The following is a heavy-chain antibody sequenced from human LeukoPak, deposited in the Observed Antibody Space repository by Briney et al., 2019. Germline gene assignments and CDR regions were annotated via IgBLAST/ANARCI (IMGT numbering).Heavy chain of an antibody. D-gene: IGHD3-22*01. J-gene: IGHJ3*02. CDR2: INSDGSST. Sequence: GGPLSSSWAAPGFTSSSTWRPGFGQAPGKGLVWSSGINSDGSSTSYADSVKGRFTISRDNAKNTLYLQMNSLRAEDTAVYYCARGYYDSSAEWDAFDIWGQGTMVTVSS. CDR3: ARGYYDSSAEWDAFDI. V-gene: IGHV3-74*01. CDR1: GFTSSSTW.